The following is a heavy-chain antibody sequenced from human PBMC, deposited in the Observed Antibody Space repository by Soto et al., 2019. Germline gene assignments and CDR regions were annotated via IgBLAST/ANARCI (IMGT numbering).Heavy chain of an antibody. J-gene: IGHJ6*02. Sequence: AAVKVSCKASGYTFTSYGISWVRQAPGQGLEWMGWISAYNGNTNYAQKLQGRVTMTTDTSTSTAYMELRSLRSDDTAVYYCARGSGSYGVGYYYGMDVWGQGTTVTVSS. V-gene: IGHV1-18*04. CDR3: ARGSGSYGVGYYYGMDV. CDR2: ISAYNGNT. D-gene: IGHD1-26*01. CDR1: GYTFTSYG.